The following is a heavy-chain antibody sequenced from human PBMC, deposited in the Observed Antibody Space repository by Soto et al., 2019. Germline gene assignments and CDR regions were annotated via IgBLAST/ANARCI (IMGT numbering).Heavy chain of an antibody. CDR1: GFTFNNYA. Sequence: EVQLLESGGGLVQPGGSLRLACAASGFTFNNYAMNWVRQAPGRGLEWVSIISPNRDSTYYADSVKGRFTISRDNSQNTVFLQMNSLRAEDTAIYFCAKVRLTDYLRYAPHLWGQGTLVTVSS. CDR3: AKVRLTDYLRYAPHL. J-gene: IGHJ3*01. D-gene: IGHD2-8*01. CDR2: ISPNRDST. V-gene: IGHV3-23*01.